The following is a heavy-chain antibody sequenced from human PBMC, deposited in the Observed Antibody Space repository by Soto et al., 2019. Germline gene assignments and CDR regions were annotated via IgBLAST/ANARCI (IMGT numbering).Heavy chain of an antibody. CDR2: IYYSGST. Sequence: SETLSLTCTVSGGSISSGGYYWSWIRQHPGKGLEWIGYIYYSGSTYYNPSLKSRVTISVDTSKNQFSLKLSSVTAADTAVYYCARERRNEYSSPKAFDYRGQGTLVTVSS. D-gene: IGHD6-6*01. V-gene: IGHV4-31*03. CDR1: GGSISSGGYY. J-gene: IGHJ4*02. CDR3: ARERRNEYSSPKAFDY.